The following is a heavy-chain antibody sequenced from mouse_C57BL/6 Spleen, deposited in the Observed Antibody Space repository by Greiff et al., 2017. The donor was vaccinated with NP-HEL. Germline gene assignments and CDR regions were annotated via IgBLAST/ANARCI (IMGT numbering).Heavy chain of an antibody. CDR3: ARKPHYYGSSYAMDY. J-gene: IGHJ4*01. CDR2: IDPSDSYT. D-gene: IGHD1-1*01. V-gene: IGHV1-50*01. Sequence: QVQLQQSGAELVKPGASVKLSCKASGYTFTSYWMQWVKQRPGQGLEWIGEIDPSDSYTNYNQKFKGKSTLTVDTSSSTAYMQLSSLTSEDSAVYYCARKPHYYGSSYAMDYWGQGTSVTVSS. CDR1: GYTFTSYW.